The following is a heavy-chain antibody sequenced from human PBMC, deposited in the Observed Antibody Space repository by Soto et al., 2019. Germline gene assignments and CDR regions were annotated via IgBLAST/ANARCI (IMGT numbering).Heavy chain of an antibody. Sequence: ASVKVSCKASGYTFTGYYMHWVRQAPGQGLEWMGWINPNSGDTGYAQKFQGRVTMTRNTSISTAYMELSSLRSEDTAVYYCARVVYGGFDYWGQGTLVTVSS. CDR1: GYTFTGYY. V-gene: IGHV1-2*02. J-gene: IGHJ4*02. CDR3: ARVVYGGFDY. CDR2: INPNSGDT. D-gene: IGHD4-17*01.